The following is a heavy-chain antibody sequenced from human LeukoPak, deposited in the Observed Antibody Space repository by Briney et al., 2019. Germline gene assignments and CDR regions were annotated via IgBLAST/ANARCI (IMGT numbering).Heavy chain of an antibody. CDR3: AGEVRPDGSARGYYFDY. CDR2: IYHSGNT. CDR1: GGSISSYY. V-gene: IGHV4-59*06. J-gene: IGHJ4*02. D-gene: IGHD3-10*01. Sequence: SETLSLTCTVSGGSISSYYWSWIRQPPGKGLEWIGYIYHSGNTYYNPSLKSRVTISVDTSKNQFSLKLSSVTAADTAVYYCAGEVRPDGSARGYYFDYWGQGTLVTVSS.